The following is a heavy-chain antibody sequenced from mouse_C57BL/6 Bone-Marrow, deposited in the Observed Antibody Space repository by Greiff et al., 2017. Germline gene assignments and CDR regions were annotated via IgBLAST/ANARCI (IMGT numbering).Heavy chain of an antibody. CDR1: GYTFTDYE. CDR3: NLVFAY. D-gene: IGHD6-1*01. J-gene: IGHJ3*01. Sequence: QVHVKPSGAELVRPGASVTLSCKASGYTFTDYEMHWVKQTPVHGLEWIGAIDPETGGTAYNQKFKGKAILTADKSSSTAYMELRSLTSEDSAVYYCNLVFAYWGQGTLVTVSA. V-gene: IGHV1-15*01. CDR2: IDPETGGT.